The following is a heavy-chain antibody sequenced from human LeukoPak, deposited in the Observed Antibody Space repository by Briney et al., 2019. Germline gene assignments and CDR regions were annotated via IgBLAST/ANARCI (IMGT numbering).Heavy chain of an antibody. CDR2: INWNGGST. V-gene: IGHV3-20*04. CDR1: GFTFDDYG. J-gene: IGHJ3*02. D-gene: IGHD2-2*02. Sequence: RPGGSLRLSCAASGFTFDDYGMGWVRQAPGKGLEWVSGINWNGGSTGYADSVKGRFTISRDNAKNSLYLQMNSLRAEDTALYYCARDRAFYCSSTSCYTTHDAFDIWGQGTTVTVSS. CDR3: ARDRAFYCSSTSCYTTHDAFDI.